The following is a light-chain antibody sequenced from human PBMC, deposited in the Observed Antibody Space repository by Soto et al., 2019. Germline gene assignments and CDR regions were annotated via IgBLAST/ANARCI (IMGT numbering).Light chain of an antibody. CDR1: QSVSSY. CDR3: QQRGNWPLT. Sequence: EIVLTQSPATLSLSPGERATLSCRASQSVSSYFAWYQQKPGQAPRLLIYDASNRATGIPARFSGSGSGTDFTPTISSLEPEDFAVYYCQQRGNWPLTFGEGTKVE. V-gene: IGKV3-11*01. CDR2: DAS. J-gene: IGKJ1*01.